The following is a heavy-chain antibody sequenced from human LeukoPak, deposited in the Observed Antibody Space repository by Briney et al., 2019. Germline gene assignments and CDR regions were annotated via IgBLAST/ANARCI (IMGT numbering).Heavy chain of an antibody. V-gene: IGHV4-61*01. CDR1: GDSFSSVTDY. CDR3: ARETVVGGWRYFDL. Sequence: SETLSLTCTVSGDSFSSVTDYWAWIRQPPGKGLEWIGRIYTSGSTNYNPSLKSRVTMSVDTSKNQFSLKLSSVTAADTAVYYCARETVVGGWRYFDLWGRGTLVTVSS. J-gene: IGHJ2*01. D-gene: IGHD2-15*01. CDR2: IYTSGST.